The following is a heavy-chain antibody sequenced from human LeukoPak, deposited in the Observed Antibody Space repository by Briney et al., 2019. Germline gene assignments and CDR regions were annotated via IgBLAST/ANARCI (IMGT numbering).Heavy chain of an antibody. CDR2: FYYSEKT. D-gene: IGHD6-19*01. CDR1: GDSISSSTYY. Sequence: SETLSLTCTVSGDSISSSTYYWGWTRQPPGKGLEWIGSFYYSEKTYYNPSLKSRVTIFVDTSKNQFSLKLSSVTAADTAVYYCARRGGWYRRDFDSWSQGTLVTVSS. CDR3: ARRGGWYRRDFDS. J-gene: IGHJ4*02. V-gene: IGHV4-39*01.